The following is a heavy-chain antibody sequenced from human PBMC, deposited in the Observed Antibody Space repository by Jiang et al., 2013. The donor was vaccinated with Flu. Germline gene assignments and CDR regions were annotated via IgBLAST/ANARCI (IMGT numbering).Heavy chain of an antibody. D-gene: IGHD3-3*01. CDR1: GGSISSYY. Sequence: GLVKPSETLSLTCTVSGGSISSYYWSWIRQPAGKGLEWIGRIYTSGSTNXNPSLKSRVTMSVDTSKNQFSLKLSSVTAADTAVYYCARDTHERTIFGGYYMDVWGKGTTVTVSS. V-gene: IGHV4-4*07. J-gene: IGHJ6*03. CDR2: IYTSGST. CDR3: ARDTHERTIFGGYYMDV.